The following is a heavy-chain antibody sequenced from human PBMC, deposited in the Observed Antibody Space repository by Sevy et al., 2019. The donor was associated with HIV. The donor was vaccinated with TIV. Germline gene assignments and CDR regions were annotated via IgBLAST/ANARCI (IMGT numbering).Heavy chain of an antibody. V-gene: IGHV3-23*01. CDR3: AKEQPKDLWFGELLGLTYS. D-gene: IGHD3-10*01. CDR2: ISGSGGST. CDR1: GFTFSSYA. J-gene: IGHJ4*02. Sequence: GGSLRLSCAASGFTFSSYAMSWVRQAPGKGLEWVSAISGSGGSTYYADSVKGRVIISRDNSKNTLYLQMNSLRAEDTAVYYYAKEQPKDLWFGELLGLTYSWGQGTLVTVSS.